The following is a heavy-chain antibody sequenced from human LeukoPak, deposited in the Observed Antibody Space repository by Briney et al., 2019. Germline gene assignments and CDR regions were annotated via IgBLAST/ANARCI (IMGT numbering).Heavy chain of an antibody. V-gene: IGHV3-9*01. D-gene: IGHD6-19*01. CDR2: ISWNSGSI. Sequence: GGSLRLSCAASGFTFDDYAMHWVRQAPGKGLEWVSGISWNSGSIGYADSVKGRFTISRDNAKNYLYLQMNSLRAEDTALYYCAKDYSSGGFDYWGQGTLVTVSS. J-gene: IGHJ4*02. CDR1: GFTFDDYA. CDR3: AKDYSSGGFDY.